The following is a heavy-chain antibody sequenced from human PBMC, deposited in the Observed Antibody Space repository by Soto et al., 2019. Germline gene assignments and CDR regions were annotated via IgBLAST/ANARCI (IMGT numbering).Heavy chain of an antibody. Sequence: PGGSLRLSCAASGFTFSSYSMNWVRQAPGKGLEWVSSISRSSSYIYYADSVKGRFTISRDNAKNSLYLQMNSLRAEDTAVYYCARVVSIAVAVNWFDPWGQGTLVTVSS. CDR3: ARVVSIAVAVNWFDP. CDR2: ISRSSSYI. CDR1: GFTFSSYS. V-gene: IGHV3-21*01. D-gene: IGHD6-19*01. J-gene: IGHJ5*02.